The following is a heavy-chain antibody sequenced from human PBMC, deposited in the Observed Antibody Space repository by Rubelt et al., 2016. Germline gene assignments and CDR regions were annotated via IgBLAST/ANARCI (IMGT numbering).Heavy chain of an antibody. CDR1: GFTLGGHA. J-gene: IGHJ4*01. Sequence: QPGGSLSLSCEASGFTLGGHAMNWVRQVPGKGLEWISYISSSSGNIWYADSVKGRFTVSRDNAKNSLYLQRNSLRDEDTAVYYCARDRPLGATKVYHFDYWGRGILVTVSS. CDR2: ISSSSGNI. D-gene: IGHD1-26*01. CDR3: ARDRPLGATKVYHFDY. V-gene: IGHV3-48*02.